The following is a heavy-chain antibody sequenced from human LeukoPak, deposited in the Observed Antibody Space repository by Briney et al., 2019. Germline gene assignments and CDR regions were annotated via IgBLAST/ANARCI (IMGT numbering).Heavy chain of an antibody. D-gene: IGHD1-26*01. V-gene: IGHV3-7*01. CDR3: ARGGGYSERFDY. J-gene: IGHJ4*02. CDR1: GFTFNDSW. CDR2: IKFDGTEK. Sequence: GGSLRVSCAASGFTFNDSWMTWVRQARGKGLEWVATIKFDGTEKQYVASVRGRFTISRANAENSMFLRMESLSPEDTAVYYCARGGGYSERFDYWGQGTLVTVSS.